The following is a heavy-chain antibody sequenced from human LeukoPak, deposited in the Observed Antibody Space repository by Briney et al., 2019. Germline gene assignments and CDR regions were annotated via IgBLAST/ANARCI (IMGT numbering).Heavy chain of an antibody. J-gene: IGHJ6*02. D-gene: IGHD2-21*02. CDR1: AFTFSTYA. CDR2: ISYDGSTK. V-gene: IGHV3-30-3*01. Sequence: PGGSLRLSCAASAFTFSTYAIHWVRQAPGKGLQWVALISYDGSTKYYADSVKGRFTISRDNSKNTLYLQMNSLRAEDTAVYYCAHEFPCGGDCYGYFYYYGMDVWGQGTTVTVSS. CDR3: AHEFPCGGDCYGYFYYYGMDV.